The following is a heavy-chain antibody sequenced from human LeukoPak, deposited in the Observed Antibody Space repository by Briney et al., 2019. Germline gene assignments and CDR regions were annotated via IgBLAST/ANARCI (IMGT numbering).Heavy chain of an antibody. J-gene: IGHJ4*02. CDR3: AREMGIAARRRFVFDY. CDR1: GGTFSSYA. V-gene: IGHV1-69*05. CDR2: IIPIFGTA. D-gene: IGHD6-25*01. Sequence: SVKVSCKASGGTFSSYAISWVRQAPGQGLEWMGGIIPIFGTANYAQKFQGRVTITTDESTSTAYMELSRLRSDDTAVYYCAREMGIAARRRFVFDYWGQGTLVTVSS.